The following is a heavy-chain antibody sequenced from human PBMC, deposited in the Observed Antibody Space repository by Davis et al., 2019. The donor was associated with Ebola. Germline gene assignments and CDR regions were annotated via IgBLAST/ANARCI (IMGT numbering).Heavy chain of an antibody. D-gene: IGHD1-14*01. V-gene: IGHV1-69*13. Sequence: SVKVSCKASVGTFSSYAISWVRQAPGQGLEWMGGIIPIFGTANYAQKFQGRVTITADESTSTAYMELSSLRSEDTAVYYCARDWRGTLVFDYWGQGTLVTVSS. CDR2: IIPIFGTA. CDR1: VGTFSSYA. CDR3: ARDWRGTLVFDY. J-gene: IGHJ4*02.